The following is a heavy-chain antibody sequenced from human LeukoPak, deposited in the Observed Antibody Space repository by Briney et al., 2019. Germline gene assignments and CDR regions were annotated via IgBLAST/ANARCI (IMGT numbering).Heavy chain of an antibody. V-gene: IGHV3-30*04. J-gene: IGHJ4*02. D-gene: IGHD6-13*01. CDR3: AKGIAAAGRRGYFDY. Sequence: PGGSLRLSCAASGFTFSSYAMHWVRQAPGKGLEWVAVISYDGSNKYYADSVKGRFTISRDNSKNTLYLQMNSLRAEDTAVYYCAKGIAAAGRRGYFDYWGQGTLVTVSS. CDR2: ISYDGSNK. CDR1: GFTFSSYA.